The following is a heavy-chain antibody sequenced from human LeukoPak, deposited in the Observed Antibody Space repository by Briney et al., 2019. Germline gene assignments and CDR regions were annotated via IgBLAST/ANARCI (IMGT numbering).Heavy chain of an antibody. J-gene: IGHJ4*02. V-gene: IGHV1-18*01. D-gene: IGHD3-22*01. CDR1: GYTSTSYG. Sequence: ASVRVSCKASGYTSTSYGISGVRQAPGHGLEWMGWISAYNGNTNTAQKIQGRVTMITHTNPSTAYMELRSLGSEDTAVYYCGRAIHDSSGYQASYFDYWGQGTLVTVSS. CDR3: GRAIHDSSGYQASYFDY. CDR2: ISAYNGNT.